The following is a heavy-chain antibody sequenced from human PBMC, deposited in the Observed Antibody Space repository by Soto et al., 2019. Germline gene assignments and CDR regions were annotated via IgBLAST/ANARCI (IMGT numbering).Heavy chain of an antibody. D-gene: IGHD3-3*01. CDR3: TTDGYLEWFPLVVNPFDY. Sequence: PGGSLRLSCAASGFTVSSNYMSWVRQAPGKGLEWVGRIKSKTDGGTTDYAAPVKGRFTISRDDSKNTLYLQMNSLKTEDTAVYYCTTDGYLEWFPLVVNPFDYWGQGTLVTVSS. CDR2: IKSKTDGGTT. CDR1: GFTVSSNY. J-gene: IGHJ4*02. V-gene: IGHV3-15*01.